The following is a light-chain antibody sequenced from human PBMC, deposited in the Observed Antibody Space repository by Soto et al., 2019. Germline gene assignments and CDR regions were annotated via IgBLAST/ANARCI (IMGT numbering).Light chain of an antibody. V-gene: IGKV3-20*01. J-gene: IGKJ5*01. CDR1: QSVSSNY. Sequence: EIVLTQSPGTLSLSPGERATLSCRASQSVSSNYLAWYQQKPGQAPRLLIYGASSRAIGIPDRFSGSGSGTDFTLTINRLEPEDFAVYYCQQYGSSPLTFGGGTRLEIK. CDR3: QQYGSSPLT. CDR2: GAS.